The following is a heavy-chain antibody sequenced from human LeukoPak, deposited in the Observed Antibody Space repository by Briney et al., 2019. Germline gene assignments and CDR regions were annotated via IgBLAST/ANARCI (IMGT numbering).Heavy chain of an antibody. V-gene: IGHV3-9*01. CDR2: ISWYSGGI. Sequence: GGSLRLSCAASGFTFDDYAMHWVRPAPGKGLEWVSGISWYSGGIGYGGSVKGRFTISRDNDKNSLYLQMNSLRAEDTALYYCAKDPSPSITMVRVVIIDWGQGTLVTVSS. D-gene: IGHD3-10*01. J-gene: IGHJ4*02. CDR3: AKDPSPSITMVRVVIID. CDR1: GFTFDDYA.